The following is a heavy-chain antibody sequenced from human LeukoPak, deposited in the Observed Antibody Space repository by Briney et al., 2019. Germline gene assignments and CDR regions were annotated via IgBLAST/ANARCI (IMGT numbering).Heavy chain of an antibody. CDR1: GASIGNYY. Sequence: SETLSLICTVSGASIGNYYWSWIRQTPGKGLEWIGYINGRGSTTYNPSLKSRVTMSADASKDQFSLKLSSVTVADTAVYYCACINTWFDSWGQGTLVTVSS. CDR3: ACINTWFDS. CDR2: INGRGST. J-gene: IGHJ5*01. D-gene: IGHD2-8*01. V-gene: IGHV4-59*01.